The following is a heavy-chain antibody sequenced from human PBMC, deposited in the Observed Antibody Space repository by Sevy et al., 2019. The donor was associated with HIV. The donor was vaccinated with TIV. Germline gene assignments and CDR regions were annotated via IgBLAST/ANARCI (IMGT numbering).Heavy chain of an antibody. J-gene: IGHJ4*02. V-gene: IGHV3-49*04. D-gene: IGHD1-26*01. CDR2: FKSKIHGGTT. Sequence: GGSLRLSCTASGFIFGDYGMSWVRQAPGKGLEWIAFFKSKIHGGTTENAASVKGRFTISRDDSKNIIYLQMSNLKTDGPGVYYCTRWSGSQSIFDYWGQGTLVTVSS. CDR1: GFIFGDYG. CDR3: TRWSGSQSIFDY.